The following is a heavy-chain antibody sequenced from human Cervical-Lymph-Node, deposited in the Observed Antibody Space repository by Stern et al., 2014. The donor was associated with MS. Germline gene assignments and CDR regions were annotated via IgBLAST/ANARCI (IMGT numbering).Heavy chain of an antibody. D-gene: IGHD5-24*01. V-gene: IGHV5-51*03. Sequence: EVQLVQSGAEMRKPGESLKISCQVSGYSFSRYWIGWVRQMPGKGLEWMGIIYPGDSDTRYNPTFHGQITLSSDNSINVAYLQWSSLKASDTATYFCARRGDGYNGADHWGQGTQVIVSS. CDR1: GYSFSRYW. CDR3: ARRGDGYNGADH. CDR2: IYPGDSDT. J-gene: IGHJ4*02.